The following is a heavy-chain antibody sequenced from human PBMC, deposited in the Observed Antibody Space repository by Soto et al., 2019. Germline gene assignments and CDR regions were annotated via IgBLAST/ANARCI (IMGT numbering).Heavy chain of an antibody. V-gene: IGHV1-69*12. D-gene: IGHD3-10*01. CDR3: ARPGDSYGSGSYGRHLDY. J-gene: IGHJ4*02. Sequence: QVQLVQSGAEVKKPGSSVKVSCKASGGTFSSYAISWVRQAPGQGLEWMGGIIPIFGTANYAQKFQGRVTITADESPSTAYMELSSLRSEDTAVYYCARPGDSYGSGSYGRHLDYWGQGTLVTVSS. CDR1: GGTFSSYA. CDR2: IIPIFGTA.